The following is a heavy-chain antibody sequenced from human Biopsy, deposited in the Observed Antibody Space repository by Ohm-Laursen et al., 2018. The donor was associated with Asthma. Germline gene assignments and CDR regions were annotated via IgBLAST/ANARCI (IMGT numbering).Heavy chain of an antibody. CDR3: AKDERLYYGSDSKYMQPVPLGD. CDR1: GFTFGDYW. CDR2: IKHDGTEK. V-gene: IGHV3-7*03. J-gene: IGHJ4*02. D-gene: IGHD3-10*01. Sequence: SLRLSCAASGFTFGDYWMSWVRQVPGKGLEWVANIKHDGTEKNHVDSLKGRLTISRDNAKNSLYLQMNSLRAEDTAVYYCAKDERLYYGSDSKYMQPVPLGDWGQGTLVIVSA.